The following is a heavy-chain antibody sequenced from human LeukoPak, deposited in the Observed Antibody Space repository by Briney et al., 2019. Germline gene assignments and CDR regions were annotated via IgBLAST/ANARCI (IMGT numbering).Heavy chain of an antibody. CDR2: FDPEDGET. CDR3: ATYLYGSGSYFNWFDP. Sequence: GASVKVSCKVSGYTLTELSMHWVRQAPGKGLEWMGGFDPEDGETIYAQKFQGRVTMTEDTSTDTAYMELSSLRSEDTAVYYCATYLYGSGSYFNWFDPWGQGTLVTVSS. D-gene: IGHD3-10*01. CDR1: GYTLTELS. J-gene: IGHJ5*02. V-gene: IGHV1-24*01.